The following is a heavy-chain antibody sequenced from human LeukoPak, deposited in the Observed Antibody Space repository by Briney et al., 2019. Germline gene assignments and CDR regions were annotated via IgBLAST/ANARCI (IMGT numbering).Heavy chain of an antibody. Sequence: ASVKVSCKASGYAFTSYGISWVRQAPGQGLEWMGWISAYNGNTNYAQKLQGRVTMTTDTSTSTACMELRSLRSDDTAVYYCARGLNYYDSSGPTDYWGQGTLVTVSS. J-gene: IGHJ4*02. D-gene: IGHD3-22*01. CDR2: ISAYNGNT. CDR1: GYAFTSYG. CDR3: ARGLNYYDSSGPTDY. V-gene: IGHV1-18*01.